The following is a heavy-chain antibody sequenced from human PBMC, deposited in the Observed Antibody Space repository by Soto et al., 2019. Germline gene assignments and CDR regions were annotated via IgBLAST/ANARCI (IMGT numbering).Heavy chain of an antibody. CDR1: GFTFSSYA. J-gene: IGHJ4*02. CDR3: ANLVVVVAATTEFYFDY. D-gene: IGHD2-15*01. V-gene: IGHV3-23*01. CDR2: ISGSGGST. Sequence: EVQLLESGGGLVQPGGSLRLSCAASGFTFSSYAMSWVRQAPGKGLEWVSAISGSGGSTYYADSVKGRFTISRDNSKNTLYLQMNSLRAEDTAVYYCANLVVVVAATTEFYFDYWCQGTLVTVSS.